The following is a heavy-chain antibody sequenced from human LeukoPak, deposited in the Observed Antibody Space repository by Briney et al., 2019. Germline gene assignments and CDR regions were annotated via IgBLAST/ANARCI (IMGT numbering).Heavy chain of an antibody. V-gene: IGHV4-39*07. Sequence: PSETLSLTCTVSGGSISSSSYYWGWIRQPPGKGLEWIGSIYYSGSAYYNPSLKSRVTISVDTSKNQFSLKLSSVTAADTAVYYCARHSSSWYDGRQISEYYFDYWGQGTLVTVSS. D-gene: IGHD6-13*01. CDR2: IYYSGSA. CDR1: GGSISSSSYY. J-gene: IGHJ4*02. CDR3: ARHSSSWYDGRQISEYYFDY.